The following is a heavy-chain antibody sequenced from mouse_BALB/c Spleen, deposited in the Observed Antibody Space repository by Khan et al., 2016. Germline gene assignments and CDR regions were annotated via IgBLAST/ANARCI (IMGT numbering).Heavy chain of an antibody. CDR3: SRPGLRLNYFAY. J-gene: IGHJ2*01. CDR1: GCDVSRDR. CDR2: MKQDSRTI. D-gene: IGHD1-2*01. V-gene: IGHV4-1*02. Sequence: EVKLLESGGGRVQTGGSLKHYCAASGCDVSRDRRSWVRQAAGKGLEWIGEMKQDSRTINYTPSLKDKFIISRDNAKNTLHLQMSTVRSEDTALYYWSRPGLRLNYFAYWRQRTTLTVAS.